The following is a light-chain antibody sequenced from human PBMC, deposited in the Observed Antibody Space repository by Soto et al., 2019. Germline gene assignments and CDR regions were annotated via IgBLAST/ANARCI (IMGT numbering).Light chain of an antibody. CDR3: SSYAGSNNLGV. CDR2: EVS. V-gene: IGLV2-8*01. CDR1: ISDVGDYNY. J-gene: IGLJ2*01. Sequence: QSVLTQPPSASGSPGQSVTISCTGTISDVGDYNYVSWYQQHPGKAPKLMIYEVSKRPSGVPDRFSGSKSGNTASLTVSGLQAEDEADYYCSSYAGSNNLGVFGGGTKLTVL.